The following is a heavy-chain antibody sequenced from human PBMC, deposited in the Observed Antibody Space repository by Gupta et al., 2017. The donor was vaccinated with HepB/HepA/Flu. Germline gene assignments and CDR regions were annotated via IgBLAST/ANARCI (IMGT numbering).Heavy chain of an antibody. Sequence: EVHLVESGGGLVQPVGSLRLSCAVSGLTSRDHYIDTVRQVPGKGLEWIGRSRNKVKGYTTDYAASVKGRFTISRDDSKNSLYLEMNSLKTEDTSVYYCARVNYFDTRGYSLDAFDIWGQGTRVTVSS. CDR3: ARVNYFDTRGYSLDAFDI. V-gene: IGHV3-72*01. J-gene: IGHJ3*02. CDR2: SRNKVKGYTT. CDR1: GLTSRDHY. D-gene: IGHD3-22*01.